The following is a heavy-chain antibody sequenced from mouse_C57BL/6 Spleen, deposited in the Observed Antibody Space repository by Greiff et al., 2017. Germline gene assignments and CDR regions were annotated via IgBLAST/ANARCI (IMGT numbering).Heavy chain of an antibody. CDR2: INYDGSST. Sequence: EVMLVESEGGLVQPGSSMKLSCTASGFTFSDYYMAWVRQVPEKGLEWVANINYDGSSTYYLDSLKSRFIISRDNAKNILYLQMSSLKSEDTATYYCATTGKAWYFDVWGTGTTVTVSS. CDR1: GFTFSDYY. D-gene: IGHD4-1*02. J-gene: IGHJ1*03. V-gene: IGHV5-16*01. CDR3: ATTGKAWYFDV.